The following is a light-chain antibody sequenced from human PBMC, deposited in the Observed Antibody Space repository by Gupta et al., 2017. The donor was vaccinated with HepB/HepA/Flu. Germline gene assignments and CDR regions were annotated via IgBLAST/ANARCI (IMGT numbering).Light chain of an antibody. Sequence: QSALTQPASVSGSPGQLITISCIGTGSDVGIYNLISWYQQHPGKAPNLIIYEVTKRPSGVSNRFSGSKSGVTASLTISGLQAEDEADYYCCSYAGSNTLQFGGGTKLTVL. CDR2: EVT. CDR3: CSYAGSNTLQ. V-gene: IGLV2-23*02. J-gene: IGLJ2*01. CDR1: GSDVGIYNL.